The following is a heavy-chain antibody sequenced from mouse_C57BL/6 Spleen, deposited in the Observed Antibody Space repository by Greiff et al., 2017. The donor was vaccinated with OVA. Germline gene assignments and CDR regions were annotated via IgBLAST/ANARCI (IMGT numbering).Heavy chain of an antibody. Sequence: EVKLMESGAELVRPGASVKLSCTASGFNIKDDYMHWVKQRPEQGLEWIGWIDPENGDTEYASKFQGKATITADTSSNTAYLQLSSLTSEDTAVYYCTTEGLRRVPDYWGQGTTLTVSS. V-gene: IGHV14-4*01. D-gene: IGHD2-4*01. J-gene: IGHJ2*01. CDR3: TTEGLRRVPDY. CDR1: GFNIKDDY. CDR2: IDPENGDT.